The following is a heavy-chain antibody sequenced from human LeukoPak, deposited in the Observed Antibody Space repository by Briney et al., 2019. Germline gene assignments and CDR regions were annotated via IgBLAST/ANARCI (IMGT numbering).Heavy chain of an antibody. D-gene: IGHD6-13*01. V-gene: IGHV3-30-3*01. Sequence: PGGSLRLSCAASGFTFSSYAMHWVRQAPGKGLEWVAVISYDGSNKYYADSVKGRFTISRDNSKNTLYLQMNSLRAEDTAVYYCATQGIAAGLRWGQGTLVTVSS. J-gene: IGHJ4*02. CDR3: ATQGIAAGLR. CDR1: GFTFSSYA. CDR2: ISYDGSNK.